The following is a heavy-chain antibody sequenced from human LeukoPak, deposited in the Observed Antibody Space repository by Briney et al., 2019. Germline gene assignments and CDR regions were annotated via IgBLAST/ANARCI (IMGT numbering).Heavy chain of an antibody. CDR1: GFTFSTYW. CDR2: IKQDGSEK. CDR3: ARAYYLDY. Sequence: GGSLRLSCAASGFTFSTYWMSWVRQAPGKGLEWVANIKQDGSEKSYVNSVKGRFSISRDNAENSLYLQMNSLRAEDTAVYYCARAYYLDYWSQGTLVTVSS. V-gene: IGHV3-7*04. J-gene: IGHJ4*02.